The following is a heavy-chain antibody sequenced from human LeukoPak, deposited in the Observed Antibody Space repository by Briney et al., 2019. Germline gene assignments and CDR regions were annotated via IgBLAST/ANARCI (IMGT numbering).Heavy chain of an antibody. J-gene: IGHJ4*02. CDR2: ISYDGSNK. D-gene: IGHD2-21*02. V-gene: IGHV3-30*04. CDR3: ARDPLSVYCGGDCYSPAYFDY. CDR1: GFTFGSYA. Sequence: PGRSLRLSCAASGFTFGSYAMHWVRQAPGKGLEWVAVISYDGSNKYYADSVKGRFTISRDNSKNTLYLQMNSLRAEDTAVYYCARDPLSVYCGGDCYSPAYFDYWGQGTLVTVSS.